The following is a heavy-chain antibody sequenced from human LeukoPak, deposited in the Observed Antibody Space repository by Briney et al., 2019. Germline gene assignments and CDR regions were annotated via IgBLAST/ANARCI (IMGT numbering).Heavy chain of an antibody. Sequence: GGSLRLSCIAPGFTFRGYGMNSVRQAPGKGLGWVSPIWFVGRNKNYADSVKGRFTISRDNSKNILYLQMNSLRVEDTAVYYCAGRYNTPAAGMDVWGKGTTVTVSS. J-gene: IGHJ6*04. CDR3: AGRYNTPAAGMDV. CDR2: IWFVGRNK. CDR1: GFTFRGYG. V-gene: IGHV3-33*01. D-gene: IGHD6-13*01.